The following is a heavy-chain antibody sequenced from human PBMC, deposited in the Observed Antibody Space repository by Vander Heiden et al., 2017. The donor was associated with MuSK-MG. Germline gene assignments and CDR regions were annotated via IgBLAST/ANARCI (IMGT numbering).Heavy chain of an antibody. CDR3: AKDFRPTSRYYFDS. D-gene: IGHD2-2*01. Sequence: EVQLLVSGGASVQPGGPLRLPCAASGFSVRRYAMSWVRQAPGKGLEWVATISGSGESTDYADSVKGRFTVSRDNSNNALFLQMNSLTADDTALYYCAKDFRPTSRYYFDSWGQGALVTVSS. CDR1: GFSVRRYA. V-gene: IGHV3-23*01. J-gene: IGHJ4*02. CDR2: ISGSGEST.